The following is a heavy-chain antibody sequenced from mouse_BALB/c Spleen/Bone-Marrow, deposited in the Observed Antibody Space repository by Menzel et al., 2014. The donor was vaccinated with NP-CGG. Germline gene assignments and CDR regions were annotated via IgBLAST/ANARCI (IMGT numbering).Heavy chain of an antibody. CDR3: SREGAY. Sequence: QVQLQQSGAELVKPGASVKLSCKASGYTFTSYYMYWVKQRPGQGLEWIGEITPSNGDTNSNGKFKSKATLTVDKSSSTAYMQLSSLTSEDSAVYYCSREGAYWGQGTLVTVSA. V-gene: IGHV1S81*02. CDR1: GYTFTSYY. CDR2: ITPSNGDT. J-gene: IGHJ3*01.